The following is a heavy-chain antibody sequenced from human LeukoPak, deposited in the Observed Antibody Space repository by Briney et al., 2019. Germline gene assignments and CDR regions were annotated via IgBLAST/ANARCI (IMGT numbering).Heavy chain of an antibody. Sequence: GGSLRLSCAASGFTVSSNYMSWVRQAPGNGREWVSVIYIGGSTYYADSVKGRLTIFKDNSKNTLYLQMNSLRAEDTAVYYCARARAYGGGDCEKPDYWGQGTLVTVSS. CDR2: IYIGGST. CDR1: GFTVSSNY. J-gene: IGHJ4*02. CDR3: ARARAYGGGDCEKPDY. V-gene: IGHV3-66*01. D-gene: IGHD2-21*02.